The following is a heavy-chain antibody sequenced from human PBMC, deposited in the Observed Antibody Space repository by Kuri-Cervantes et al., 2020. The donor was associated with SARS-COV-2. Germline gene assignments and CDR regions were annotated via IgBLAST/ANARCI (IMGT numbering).Heavy chain of an antibody. CDR1: GFTFSSYW. V-gene: IGHV3-7*01. CDR3: ARAATAFLYYFDY. CDR2: IKQDGSEK. D-gene: IGHD2-21*02. Sequence: GGSLRLSCAASGFTFSSYWMSWVRQAPGKGLEWVANIKQDGSEKYYVDSVKGRFTISRDNAKNSLYLQMNSLRAEDTAVYYCARAATAFLYYFDYWGQGTLVTVSS. J-gene: IGHJ4*02.